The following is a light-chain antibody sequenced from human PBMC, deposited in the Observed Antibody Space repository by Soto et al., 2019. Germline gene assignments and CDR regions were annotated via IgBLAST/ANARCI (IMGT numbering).Light chain of an antibody. V-gene: IGKV3-20*01. J-gene: IGKJ2*01. Sequence: ESVLTQSPDTLSLSPGDRATRSGSTSHSVSISFFAWYQQKPGQAPRLVIYGISTRATGIPDRFSGSGSGTDFTLTISRLEPEDFVVYFCQQYSTLPHTFGHGTKLEVK. CDR3: QQYSTLPHT. CDR2: GIS. CDR1: HSVSISF.